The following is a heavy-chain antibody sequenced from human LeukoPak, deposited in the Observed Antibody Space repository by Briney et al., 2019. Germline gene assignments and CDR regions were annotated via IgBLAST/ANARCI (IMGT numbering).Heavy chain of an antibody. Sequence: ASVKVSCKASGYTFTSYGISWVRQAPGQGLEWMGIINPSGGSTSYAQKFQGRVTMTRDTSTSTVYMELSSLRSEDTAVYYCARARRDGYNLWIRYYFDYWGQGTLVTVSS. CDR3: ARARRDGYNLWIRYYFDY. D-gene: IGHD5-24*01. CDR2: INPSGGST. CDR1: GYTFTSYG. J-gene: IGHJ4*02. V-gene: IGHV1-46*01.